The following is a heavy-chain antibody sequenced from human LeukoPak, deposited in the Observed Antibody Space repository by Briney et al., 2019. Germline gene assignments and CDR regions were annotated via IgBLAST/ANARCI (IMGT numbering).Heavy chain of an antibody. V-gene: IGHV3-74*01. J-gene: IGHJ4*02. Sequence: GGSLRLSCAVSGFTFSSYWMHWVRQAPGKGLVWVSHINSEGSRTSYADSVKGRFTISRDNAKNTLYLQMNSLRAEDTAVYYCARETVPYYFDSSGYYQIDYWGQGTLVTVSS. CDR2: INSEGSRT. D-gene: IGHD3-22*01. CDR1: GFTFSSYW. CDR3: ARETVPYYFDSSGYYQIDY.